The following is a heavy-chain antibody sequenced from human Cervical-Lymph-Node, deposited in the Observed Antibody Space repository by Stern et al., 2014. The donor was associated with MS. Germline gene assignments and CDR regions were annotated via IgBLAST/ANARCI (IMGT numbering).Heavy chain of an antibody. V-gene: IGHV1-69*01. Sequence: QMQLVQSGAEVRKLGSSVKVSCKASGDTFGTYTFSWVRQAPGQGLEWMGGIIPMFGTANYAQKFQGTVTITADESTNTAYMELSSLRSEDTAVYYCVREGKGRDGYNNPFDYWGQGTLVTVSS. CDR1: GDTFGTYT. CDR3: VREGKGRDGYNNPFDY. D-gene: IGHD5-24*01. CDR2: IIPMFGTA. J-gene: IGHJ4*02.